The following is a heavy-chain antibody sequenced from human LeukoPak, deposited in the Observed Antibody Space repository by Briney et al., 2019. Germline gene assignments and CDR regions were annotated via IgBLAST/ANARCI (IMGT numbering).Heavy chain of an antibody. CDR1: GFTFSSDW. D-gene: IGHD6-13*01. Sequence: GGSLRLSCAVSGFTFSSDWMIWVRQAPGKGLEWVSSISSSSSYIYYADSVKGRFTISRDNAKNSLYLQMNSLRAEDTAVYYCAREGGLAAAGYYYYMDVWGKGTTVTVSS. J-gene: IGHJ6*03. CDR2: ISSSSSYI. CDR3: AREGGLAAAGYYYYMDV. V-gene: IGHV3-21*01.